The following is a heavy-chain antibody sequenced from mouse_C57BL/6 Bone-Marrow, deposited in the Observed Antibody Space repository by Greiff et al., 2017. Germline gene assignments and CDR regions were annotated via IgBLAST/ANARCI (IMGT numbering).Heavy chain of an antibody. CDR1: GFNIKDDY. D-gene: IGHD3-3*01. CDR2: IDPENGDT. CDR3: TTGLPRDFDY. V-gene: IGHV14-4*01. Sequence: VQLKQSGAELVRPGASVKLSCTASGFNIKDDYMHWVKQRPEQGLEWIGWIDPENGDTEYASKFQGKATITADTSSNTAYLQISSLTSEDTAVYYCTTGLPRDFDYWGQGTTLTVSS. J-gene: IGHJ2*01.